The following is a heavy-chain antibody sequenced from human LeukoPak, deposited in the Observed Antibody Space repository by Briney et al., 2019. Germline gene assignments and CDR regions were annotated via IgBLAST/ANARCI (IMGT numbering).Heavy chain of an antibody. CDR2: FDLEDGET. V-gene: IGHV1-24*01. Sequence: ASVKVSCKVSGYTLSELSMHWVRQAPGKGLEWMGCFDLEDGETIYVQRFQGRVTMTEDTSTDTAYMELSSLRSDDTAVYFCAAGEVGQLFDYWGQGTLVTVSS. J-gene: IGHJ4*02. CDR1: GYTLSELS. D-gene: IGHD5-24*01. CDR3: AAGEVGQLFDY.